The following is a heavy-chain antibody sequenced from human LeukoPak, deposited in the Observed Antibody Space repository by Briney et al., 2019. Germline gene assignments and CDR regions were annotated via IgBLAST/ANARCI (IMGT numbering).Heavy chain of an antibody. Sequence: PGGSLRLSCAASGFTFSSYAMNWVRQAPGKGLEWVSSISSSSSYINYADSVKGRFTISRDNAKNSLYLQMNSLRAEDTAVYYCARDRSGSYSDYWGQGTLVTVSS. J-gene: IGHJ4*02. CDR1: GFTFSSYA. D-gene: IGHD1-26*01. CDR3: ARDRSGSYSDY. V-gene: IGHV3-21*01. CDR2: ISSSSSYI.